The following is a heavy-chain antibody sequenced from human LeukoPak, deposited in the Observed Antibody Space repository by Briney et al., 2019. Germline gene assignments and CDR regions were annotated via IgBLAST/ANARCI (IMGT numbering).Heavy chain of an antibody. CDR1: GYTFTGYY. D-gene: IGHD2-2*01. CDR3: ARDCSSTSCYSHYYYGMDV. CDR2: INPNSGGT. Sequence: GASVKVSCKASGYTFTGYYMHWVRQAPGQGPEWMGWINPNSGGTNYAQKFQGRVTMTRDTSISTAYMELSRLRSDDTAVYYCARDCSSTSCYSHYYYGMDVWGQGTTVTVSS. J-gene: IGHJ6*02. V-gene: IGHV1-2*02.